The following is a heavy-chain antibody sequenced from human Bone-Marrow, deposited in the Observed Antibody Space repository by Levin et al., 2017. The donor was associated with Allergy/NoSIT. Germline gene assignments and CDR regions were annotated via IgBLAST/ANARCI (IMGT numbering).Heavy chain of an antibody. CDR2: ISGSSVRI. D-gene: IGHD2-2*01. CDR3: AKHQLQTHFYYMDV. J-gene: IGHJ6*03. V-gene: IGHV3-23*01. Sequence: GGSLRLSCAVSGFTFSSYAMSWVRQAPGKGLEWVSGISGSSVRIYYADSVKGRFTISRDNSKNTLFLQMNSLRAEDTAVYYCAKHQLQTHFYYMDVWGKGTTVTVSS. CDR1: GFTFSSYA.